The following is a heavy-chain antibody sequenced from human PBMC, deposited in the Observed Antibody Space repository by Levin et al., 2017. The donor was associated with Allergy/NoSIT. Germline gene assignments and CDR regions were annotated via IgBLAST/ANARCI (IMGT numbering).Heavy chain of an antibody. Sequence: SETLSLTCEVSGGSISSGSSSWSWIRQPPGKGLEWIGYIYHSGKNFYNPSLKSRVTMSEDRSKNQFFLNLNSVTAADTAIYYCATYTICGLGPPLWGQGTLVTVSS. CDR1: GGSISSGSSS. CDR3: ATYTICGLGPPL. J-gene: IGHJ4*02. V-gene: IGHV4-30-2*01. CDR2: IYHSGKN. D-gene: IGHD3-3*01.